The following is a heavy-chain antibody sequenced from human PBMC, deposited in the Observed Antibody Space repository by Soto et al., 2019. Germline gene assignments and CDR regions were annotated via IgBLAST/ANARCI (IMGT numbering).Heavy chain of an antibody. J-gene: IGHJ4*02. CDR1: GGSISSSSNH. Sequence: SETLSLTCTVSGGSISSSSNHWGWIRHPPGKGLEWIGNIYYSENTYYNPSLKSRVTISVDTSKNQFSLRLTSVTAADTAVYYCATHPPYGPLDHWGKGTLVTVSS. CDR3: ATHPPYGPLDH. CDR2: IYYSENT. D-gene: IGHD4-17*01. V-gene: IGHV4-39*01.